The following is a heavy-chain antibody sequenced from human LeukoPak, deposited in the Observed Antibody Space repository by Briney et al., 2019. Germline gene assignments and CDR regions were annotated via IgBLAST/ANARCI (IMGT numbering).Heavy chain of an antibody. Sequence: SETLSLTCTVSGGSISSYYWSWIRQPPGKGLEWIGYIYTSGSTNYNPSLKSRVTISVDTSKNQFSLKLSSVTAADTAVYYCARDGYCSSTSCYRPGGWFDPWGQGTLVTVSS. CDR1: GGSISSYY. CDR3: ARDGYCSSTSCYRPGGWFDP. V-gene: IGHV4-4*09. D-gene: IGHD2-2*03. J-gene: IGHJ5*02. CDR2: IYTSGST.